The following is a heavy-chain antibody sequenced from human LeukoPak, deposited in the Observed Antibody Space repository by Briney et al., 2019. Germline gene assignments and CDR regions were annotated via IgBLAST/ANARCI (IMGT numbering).Heavy chain of an antibody. J-gene: IGHJ4*02. Sequence: GGSLRLSCAASGFTFNVYWMNCGRQAPGKGLGRVAKIKPDGSEPYYVDSVKGRFTISRDNAKNSLYLQMNSLRAEDTAVYYCFGIFWGQGTLVTVSS. D-gene: IGHD1-14*01. CDR2: IKPDGSEP. CDR3: FGIF. CDR1: GFTFNVYW. V-gene: IGHV3-7*01.